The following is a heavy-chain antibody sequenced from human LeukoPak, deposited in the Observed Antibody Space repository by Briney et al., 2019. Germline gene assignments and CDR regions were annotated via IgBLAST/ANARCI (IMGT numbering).Heavy chain of an antibody. J-gene: IGHJ5*02. V-gene: IGHV1-69*05. Sequence: SVKVSCKSSGYTFTSYGISWVRQAPGQGLEWMGGIIPIFGTANYAQKFQGRVTITTDESTSTAYMELSSLRSEDTAVYYCARDCSSTSCRGGRFDPWGQGTLVTVSS. CDR2: IIPIFGTA. CDR1: GYTFTSYG. CDR3: ARDCSSTSCRGGRFDP. D-gene: IGHD2-2*01.